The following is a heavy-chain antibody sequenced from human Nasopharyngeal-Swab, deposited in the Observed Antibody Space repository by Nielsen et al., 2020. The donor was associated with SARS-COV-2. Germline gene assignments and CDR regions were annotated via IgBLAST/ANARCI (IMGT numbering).Heavy chain of an antibody. CDR3: TTVRSGSLIDP. Sequence: GESLKISCAASGFTFSNAWMSWVRQAPGKGLEWVGRIKSKTDGGTTDYAAPVKGRFTISRDDSKNTLYLQMNSLKTEDTAVYYCTTVRSGSLIDPWGQGTLVTVSS. V-gene: IGHV3-15*01. CDR1: GFTFSNAW. J-gene: IGHJ5*02. D-gene: IGHD6-13*01. CDR2: IKSKTDGGTT.